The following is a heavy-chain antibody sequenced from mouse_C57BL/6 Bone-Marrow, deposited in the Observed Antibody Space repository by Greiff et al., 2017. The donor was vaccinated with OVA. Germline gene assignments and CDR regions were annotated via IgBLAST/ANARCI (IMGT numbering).Heavy chain of an antibody. J-gene: IGHJ3*01. CDR3: ARGQARFAY. D-gene: IGHD3-2*02. CDR2: IFPGSGST. Sequence: VQLVESGPELVKPGASVKISGKAGGEKGKDYEINWVKQRPGQGREGIGWIFPGSGSTYYNEKFKGKATLTVDKSSSTAYMLLSSLTSEDSAVYFCARGQARFAYWGQGTLVTVSA. V-gene: IGHV1-75*01. CDR1: GEKGKDYE.